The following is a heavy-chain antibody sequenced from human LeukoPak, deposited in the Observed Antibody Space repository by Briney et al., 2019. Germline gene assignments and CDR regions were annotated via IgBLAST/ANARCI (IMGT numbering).Heavy chain of an antibody. V-gene: IGHV3-21*01. CDR1: GFNFSTYS. Sequence: GGSLRLSCAASGFNFSTYSMNWVRQAPGKGLEWVSSIANSIIHIYYADSVKGRFTISRDNAKNSLYLQMDSLRAEDTAVYYCARDFGGTLKTALDYWGQGTLVTVSS. D-gene: IGHD2-15*01. CDR3: ARDFGGTLKTALDY. J-gene: IGHJ4*02. CDR2: IANSIIHI.